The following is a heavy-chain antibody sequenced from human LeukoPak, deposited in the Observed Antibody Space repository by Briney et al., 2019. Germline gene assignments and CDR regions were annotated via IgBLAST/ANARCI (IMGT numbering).Heavy chain of an antibody. CDR2: MSPNSGNT. D-gene: IGHD7-27*01. J-gene: IGHJ4*02. CDR1: GYTFTSYD. Sequence: ASVKVSCKASGYTFTSYDIYWVRQATGQGLEWMGWMSPNSGNTGYAQKFQGRVTMTRSTSMSTAYMELSSLRSEDTAVYYCARGPPNWGYDYWGQGTLVTVSS. V-gene: IGHV1-8*01. CDR3: ARGPPNWGYDY.